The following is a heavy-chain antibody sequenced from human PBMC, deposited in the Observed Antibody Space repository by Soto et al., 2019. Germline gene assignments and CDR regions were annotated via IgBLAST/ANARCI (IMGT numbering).Heavy chain of an antibody. Sequence: PSQTLSLTCAISGDSVSSKSATWNWIRQAPSRGLEWLGRTYYRSKWSTDYAVSLRGRITVSPDSSKNQFSLRLTSLTPEDTAVYYCARALAGSYDYWGQGTLVTV. J-gene: IGHJ4*02. D-gene: IGHD3-10*01. CDR1: GDSVSSKSAT. CDR2: TYYRSKWST. CDR3: ARALAGSYDY. V-gene: IGHV6-1*01.